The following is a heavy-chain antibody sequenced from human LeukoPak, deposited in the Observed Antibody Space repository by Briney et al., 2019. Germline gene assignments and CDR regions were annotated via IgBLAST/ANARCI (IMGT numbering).Heavy chain of an antibody. Sequence: GGSLRLSCAASGFTFSGYAMHWVRLAPGKGLEWVAVISYDGNDKFYADPVKGRFTISRDNSKNTLYLQMNSLRAEDTAVYYCVRFPPKVVIAVAANFWGQGTLVTVSS. CDR1: GFTFSGYA. D-gene: IGHD6-13*01. V-gene: IGHV3-30*04. CDR3: VRFPPKVVIAVAANF. J-gene: IGHJ4*02. CDR2: ISYDGNDK.